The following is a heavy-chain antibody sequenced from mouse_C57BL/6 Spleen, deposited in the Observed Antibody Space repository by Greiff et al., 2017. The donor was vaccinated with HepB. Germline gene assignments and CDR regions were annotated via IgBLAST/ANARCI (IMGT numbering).Heavy chain of an antibody. D-gene: IGHD1-1*01. Sequence: VQLQQSGAELVRPGASVTLSCKASGYTFTDYEMHWVKQTPVHGLEWIGAIDPETGGTAYNQKFKGKAILTADKSSSTAYMELRSLTSENSAVYYCTRGSPNYYGSSHWYFDVWGTGTTVTVSS. CDR3: TRGSPNYYGSSHWYFDV. CDR1: GYTFTDYE. CDR2: IDPETGGT. J-gene: IGHJ1*03. V-gene: IGHV1-15*01.